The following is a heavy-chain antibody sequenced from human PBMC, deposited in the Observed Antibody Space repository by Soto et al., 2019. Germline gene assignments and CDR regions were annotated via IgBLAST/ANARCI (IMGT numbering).Heavy chain of an antibody. CDR1: GGSISSGGYS. CDR2: IYHSGST. J-gene: IGHJ4*02. D-gene: IGHD3-9*01. CDR3: ASIILTGYYIDY. Sequence: SETLSLTCAVSGGSISSGGYSWSWTRQPPGKGLEWIGYIYHSGSTYYNPSLKSRVTISVDRSKNQFSLKLSSVTAADTAVYYCASIILTGYYIDYWGQGTLVTVSS. V-gene: IGHV4-30-2*01.